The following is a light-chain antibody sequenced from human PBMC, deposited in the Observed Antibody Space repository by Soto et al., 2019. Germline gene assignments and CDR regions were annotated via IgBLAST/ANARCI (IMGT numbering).Light chain of an antibody. Sequence: DIQMTQSPSTLSASVGDRVTITCRASESISTWLALYQQKPGKAPNLLIYKASSLESGVPSRFSGSGSGTEFTLTISSLQPEDFATYYCQQYNIYSWTFGQGTKVDIK. J-gene: IGKJ1*01. CDR3: QQYNIYSWT. CDR1: ESISTW. CDR2: KAS. V-gene: IGKV1-5*03.